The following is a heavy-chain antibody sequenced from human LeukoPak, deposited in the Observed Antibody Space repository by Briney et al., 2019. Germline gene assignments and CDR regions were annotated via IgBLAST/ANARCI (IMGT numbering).Heavy chain of an antibody. D-gene: IGHD5-18*01. J-gene: IGHJ4*02. CDR1: GGSISCSSYY. V-gene: IGHV4-39*07. CDR3: ARDTYNYGSSAYYFDY. CDR2: IYYNGST. Sequence: SETLSLTCTVSGGSISCSSYYWGWIRQPPGKGLEWIGSIYYNGSTYYNPSLKSRVTMSVDTSKNQFSLKLSSVTAADTAVYYCARDTYNYGSSAYYFDYWGQGTLVTVSS.